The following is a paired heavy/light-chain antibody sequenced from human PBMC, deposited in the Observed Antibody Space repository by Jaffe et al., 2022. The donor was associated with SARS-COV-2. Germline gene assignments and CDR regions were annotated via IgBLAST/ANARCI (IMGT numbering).Light chain of an antibody. CDR3: QQLNTFPLT. CDR2: AAS. CDR1: QGIGSY. V-gene: IGKV1-9*01. J-gene: IGKJ4*01. Sequence: DIQLTQSPSFLSAFVGDRVTITCRASQGIGSYLAWYQQKPGKAPKLLIYAASTLQSGVPSRFSGSGSGTEFTLTISSLQPEDFAAYYCQQLNTFPLTFGGGTNLEIK.
Heavy chain of an antibody. Sequence: QLQLQESGPGLVKPSETLSLTCSVSGASIITEDYYWGWIRQSPGKGLEWIGSVYYSGTTYYNLSLKSRVTFFVDTSKKQFSLRLSSVTAADTAVYYCARHQASMFRGATNWFDPWGQGTLVTVSS. J-gene: IGHJ5*02. CDR1: GASIITEDYY. CDR3: ARHQASMFRGATNWFDP. V-gene: IGHV4-39*01. D-gene: IGHD3-10*01. CDR2: VYYSGTT.